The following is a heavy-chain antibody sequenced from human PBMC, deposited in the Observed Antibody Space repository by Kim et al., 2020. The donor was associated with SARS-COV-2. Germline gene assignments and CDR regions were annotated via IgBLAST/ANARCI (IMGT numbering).Heavy chain of an antibody. V-gene: IGHV1-3*01. CDR3: ARDRGGSYEDY. Sequence: ASVKVSCKASGYTFSNYAMHWVRQAPGQRLEWMGWINAGHGNKKYSQKFQGRVTITRDTTASTAYMELSSLRSEDTAVYYCARDRGGSYEDYWGQGTLVT. CDR2: INAGHGNK. J-gene: IGHJ4*02. CDR1: GYTFSNYA. D-gene: IGHD1-26*01.